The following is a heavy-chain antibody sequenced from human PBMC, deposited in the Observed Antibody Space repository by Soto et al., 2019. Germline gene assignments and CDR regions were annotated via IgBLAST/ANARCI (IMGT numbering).Heavy chain of an antibody. CDR1: GFTFDDFA. J-gene: IGHJ2*01. D-gene: IGHD2-15*01. CDR2: INWNSGDI. Sequence: EMQLVESGGGLVQPGRSLRLSCAASGFTFDDFAMHWVRQAPGKGLEWVSGINWNSGDIDYADSVRGRFTISRDNAKNALYLQMNSLRAEDAALYYCVKDIVASGAYWYFDLWGRGTLVTVSS. V-gene: IGHV3-9*01. CDR3: VKDIVASGAYWYFDL.